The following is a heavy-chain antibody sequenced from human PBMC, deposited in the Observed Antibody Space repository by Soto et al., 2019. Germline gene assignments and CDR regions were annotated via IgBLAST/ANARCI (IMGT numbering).Heavy chain of an antibody. J-gene: IGHJ3*02. CDR1: GYSFAGYW. D-gene: IGHD5-12*01. V-gene: IGHV5-10-1*01. CDR2: IDPSDSQT. CDR3: ARKGLQDAFDI. Sequence: GESLKISCKGSGYSFAGYWITWVRQKPGKGLEWMGRIDPSDSQTYYSPSFRGHVTISVTKSITTVFLQWSSLRASDTAMYYCARKGLQDAFDIWGQGTMVTVSS.